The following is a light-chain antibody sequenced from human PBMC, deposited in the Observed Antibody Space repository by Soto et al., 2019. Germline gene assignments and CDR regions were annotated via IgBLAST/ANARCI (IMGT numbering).Light chain of an antibody. Sequence: QSVLTQPPSVSGAPGQRVTISCTGSSSNIGAGYDVHWYQQLPGTAPKLLIYGNSNRPSGVPDRFSGSKSGTSASLAITGRQAEDEADYHCQSYDSRLSGSVFGGGTKLTVL. J-gene: IGLJ3*02. CDR3: QSYDSRLSGSV. CDR2: GNS. CDR1: SSNIGAGYD. V-gene: IGLV1-40*01.